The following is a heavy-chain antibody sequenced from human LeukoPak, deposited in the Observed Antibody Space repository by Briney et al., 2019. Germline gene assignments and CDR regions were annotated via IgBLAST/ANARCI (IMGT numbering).Heavy chain of an antibody. V-gene: IGHV3-15*01. CDR2: IKSKTDGGTT. Sequence: PGGSLRLSCAASGFTFSNAWMSWVRQAPGKGLEWVGRIKSKTDGGTTDYAAPVKGRFTISRDDSKNMLYLQMNSLKTEDTAVYYCTTDLTVTTGDYWGQGTLVTVSS. CDR1: GFTFSNAW. J-gene: IGHJ4*02. D-gene: IGHD4-11*01. CDR3: TTDLTVTTGDY.